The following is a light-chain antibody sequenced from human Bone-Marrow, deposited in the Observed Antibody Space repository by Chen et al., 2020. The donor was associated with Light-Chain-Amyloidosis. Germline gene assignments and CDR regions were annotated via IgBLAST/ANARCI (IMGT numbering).Light chain of an antibody. Sequence: QSVLTQPPSVSEAPGQKVTISCSGGGSNIGRNYVSWYQPVPGTVPKLLIFDNHKQHQGSPDRFAGSKSGPSATRGITGLQRGDEADNYCATWDTSLSAVVCGGGTKLTVL. CDR3: ATWDTSLSAVV. J-gene: IGLJ2*01. CDR1: GSNIGRNY. CDR2: DNH. V-gene: IGLV1-51*01.